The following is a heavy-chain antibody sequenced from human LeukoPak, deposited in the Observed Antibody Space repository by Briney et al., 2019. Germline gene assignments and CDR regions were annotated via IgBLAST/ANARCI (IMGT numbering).Heavy chain of an antibody. D-gene: IGHD3-10*01. CDR1: GGSISSSSYY. CDR3: SSGSMVRGVIPNRLDY. CDR2: IYYSGST. Sequence: SETLSLTCTVSGGSISSSSYYWGWIRQPPGKGLEWIGSIYYSGSTYYNPSLKSRVTISVDTSKNQFSLKLSSETAADTAVYYCSSGSMVRGVIPNRLDYWGQGTLVTVSS. J-gene: IGHJ4*02. V-gene: IGHV4-39*01.